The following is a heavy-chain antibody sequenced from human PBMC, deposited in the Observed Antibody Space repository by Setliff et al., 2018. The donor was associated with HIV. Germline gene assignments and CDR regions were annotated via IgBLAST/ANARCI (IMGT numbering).Heavy chain of an antibody. D-gene: IGHD5-18*01. J-gene: IGHJ4*02. V-gene: IGHV4-59*01. CDR1: GGSISSYY. CDR2: IYYSGST. CDR3: ASGEYSYGYRFDY. Sequence: SETLSLTCTVSGGSISSYYWSWIRQSPGKGLEWLGYIYYSGSTNYNPSLKSRVTISVDTSKNQFSLKLSSVTAADTAVYYCASGEYSYGYRFDYWGQGTLVTVSS.